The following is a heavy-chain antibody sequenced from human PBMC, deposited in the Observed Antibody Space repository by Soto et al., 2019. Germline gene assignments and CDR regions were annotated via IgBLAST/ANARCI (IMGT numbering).Heavy chain of an antibody. V-gene: IGHV3-23*01. CDR3: AKASSGYDPSYFDY. Sequence: RLSCAASGFAFSSYAMSWVRQAPGKGLEWVSAISGSGGSTYYADSVKGRFTISRDNSKNTLYLQMNSLRAEDTAVYYCAKASSGYDPSYFDYWGQGTLVTVSS. CDR1: GFAFSSYA. J-gene: IGHJ4*02. D-gene: IGHD5-12*01. CDR2: ISGSGGST.